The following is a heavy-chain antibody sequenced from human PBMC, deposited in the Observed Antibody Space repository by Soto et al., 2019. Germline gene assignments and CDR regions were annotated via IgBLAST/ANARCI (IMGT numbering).Heavy chain of an antibody. CDR3: VRRVSGNYDY. Sequence: EVQLAESGGGMVQPGGSLRLSCVASGFTFSSYDMHWVRQAPGKGLEYVSSISSNGGTTYYGNSVKGRFTISRDNSKITLYLQMGSLRADDIAVYYCVRRVSGNYDYWGQGTLVTVSS. CDR1: GFTFSSYD. V-gene: IGHV3-64*01. CDR2: ISSNGGTT. J-gene: IGHJ4*02. D-gene: IGHD1-7*01.